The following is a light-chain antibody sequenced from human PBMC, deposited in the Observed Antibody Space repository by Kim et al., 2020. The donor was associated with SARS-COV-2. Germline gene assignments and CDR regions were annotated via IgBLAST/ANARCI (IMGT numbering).Light chain of an antibody. V-gene: IGKV1-39*01. CDR2: AAS. CDR3: QQSYSTFT. Sequence: SASVGDRVTSTCRASQSMSSYLNWDQQKPGKAPKLLNDAASSLQSGGPSRFSGSGSGTDVTLTISSQQPEDFATYYWQQSYSTFTFGPGTKVDIK. CDR1: QSMSSY. J-gene: IGKJ3*01.